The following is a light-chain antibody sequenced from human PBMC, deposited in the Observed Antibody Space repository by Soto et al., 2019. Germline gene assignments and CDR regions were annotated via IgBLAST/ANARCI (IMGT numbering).Light chain of an antibody. CDR3: QQYNNWLRT. J-gene: IGKJ1*01. CDR1: QSVSSN. Sequence: EIVMTQSPATLSVAPGERATLSCRASQSVSSNLAWYQQKPGQAPRLLIYGESTRATGIPDRFSGSGSGTEFTLTISSLQSEDFALYYCQQYNNWLRTFGTGTKVDIK. CDR2: GES. V-gene: IGKV3-15*01.